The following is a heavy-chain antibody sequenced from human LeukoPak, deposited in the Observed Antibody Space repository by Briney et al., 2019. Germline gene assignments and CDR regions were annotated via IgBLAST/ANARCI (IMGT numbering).Heavy chain of an antibody. D-gene: IGHD4-17*01. CDR3: ARYSGYEHDYGDYEYFDY. J-gene: IGHJ4*02. Sequence: SETLSLTCTVSGGSISSYYWSWIRQPPGKGLEWIGYIYCSGSTNYNPSLKSRVTISVDTSKNQFSLKLSSVTAADTAVYYCARYSGYEHDYGDYEYFDYWGQGTLVTVSS. CDR1: GGSISSYY. V-gene: IGHV4-59*08. CDR2: IYCSGST.